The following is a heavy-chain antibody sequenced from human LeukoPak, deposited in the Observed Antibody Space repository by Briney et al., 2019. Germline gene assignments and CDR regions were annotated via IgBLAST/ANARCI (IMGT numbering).Heavy chain of an antibody. J-gene: IGHJ4*02. CDR1: GFTFSNYW. V-gene: IGHV3-7*01. Sequence: GGSLRLSCAASGFTFSNYWMTWVRQAPGKGLEWVAHINQDRSEEHYMDSVKARFTISRDNAKNSLSLQMNSLRAEDTAVYYCVRDGGVSGYDLLDYWGQGTLVTVSS. CDR3: VRDGGVSGYDLLDY. D-gene: IGHD5-12*01. CDR2: INQDRSEE.